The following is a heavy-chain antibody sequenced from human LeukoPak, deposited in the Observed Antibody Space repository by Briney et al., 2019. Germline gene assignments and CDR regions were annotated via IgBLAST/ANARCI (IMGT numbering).Heavy chain of an antibody. D-gene: IGHD5-12*01. Sequence: PGGSLRLSCAASGFIFSSYAMSWVRQAPGKGLEWVSTISGSGGSTYYADSVKGRLTISRDNSKNTLYLQMNSLRAEDTAVYYCANGRSGYEGYYWGQGTLVTVSS. J-gene: IGHJ4*02. V-gene: IGHV3-23*01. CDR1: GFIFSSYA. CDR2: ISGSGGST. CDR3: ANGRSGYEGYY.